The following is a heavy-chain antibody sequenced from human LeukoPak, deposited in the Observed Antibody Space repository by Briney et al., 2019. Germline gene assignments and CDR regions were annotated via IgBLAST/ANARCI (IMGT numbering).Heavy chain of an antibody. Sequence: GSLTLSCVGAGFSNADYGMSWVRQGPGKGLEWVAGIDWNGDALQYADSVKGRFTISRDNAKNSLYLQMDILRPEDTGVYYCARDLSATWYSLAYWGQATLVTVSS. D-gene: IGHD2-21*02. CDR3: ARDLSATWYSLAY. CDR2: IDWNGDAL. CDR1: GFSNADYG. J-gene: IGHJ4*02. V-gene: IGHV3-20*04.